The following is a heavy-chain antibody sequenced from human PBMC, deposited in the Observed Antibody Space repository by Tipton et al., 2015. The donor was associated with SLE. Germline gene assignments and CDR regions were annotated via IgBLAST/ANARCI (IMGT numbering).Heavy chain of an antibody. Sequence: TLSLTCIVSGVSISTSPYYWGWIRQPPGKGLEWIGSISYSGSAYYNPSLRSRVTISVDTSKNQFSLRLNSVTAADTAVYYCARQDVVVPVEIWGQGTMVIVSS. D-gene: IGHD2-2*01. CDR2: ISYSGSA. CDR3: ARQDVVVPVEI. J-gene: IGHJ3*02. V-gene: IGHV4-39*01. CDR1: GVSISTSPYY.